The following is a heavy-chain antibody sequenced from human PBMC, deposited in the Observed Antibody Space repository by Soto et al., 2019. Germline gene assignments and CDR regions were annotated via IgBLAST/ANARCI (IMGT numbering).Heavy chain of an antibody. J-gene: IGHJ4*02. D-gene: IGHD1-1*01. Sequence: QVQLVQSGTEVKKPGASVKVSCKASGYIMTTYGVSWVRQAPGQGREWVGWISAYNDHTNYAQKFQGRVTMTTDTSTSTAYMELRSLRSDDTAVYYCARGTYFDYWGQGTLVTVSS. CDR3: ARGTYFDY. CDR2: ISAYNDHT. V-gene: IGHV1-18*01. CDR1: GYIMTTYG.